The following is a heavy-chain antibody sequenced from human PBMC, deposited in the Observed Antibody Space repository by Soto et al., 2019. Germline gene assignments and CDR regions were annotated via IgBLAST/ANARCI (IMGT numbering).Heavy chain of an antibody. CDR3: ASSPWGLPPPYFDY. Sequence: SETLSLTCTVSGGSISSGGYYWSWIRQPPGKGLEWIGYIYHSGSTYYNPSLKSRVTISVDRSKNQFSLKLSSVTAADTAVYYCASSPWGLPPPYFDYWGQGTLVTVSS. V-gene: IGHV4-30-2*01. CDR1: GGSISSGGYY. D-gene: IGHD3-16*01. CDR2: IYHSGST. J-gene: IGHJ4*02.